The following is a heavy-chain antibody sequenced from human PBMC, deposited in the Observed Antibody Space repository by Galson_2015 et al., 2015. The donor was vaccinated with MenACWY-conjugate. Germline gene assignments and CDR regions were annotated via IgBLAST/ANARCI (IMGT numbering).Heavy chain of an antibody. CDR2: INPSGTST. CDR3: ARDRDSATVLIIPAAFDA. D-gene: IGHD2-2*01. J-gene: IGHJ4*02. Sequence: SVKVSCKASGHTFITSSIHWVRQAPGQGLEWMGMINPSGTSTTHAQKFQDRVTTTRDTSTGTVYMELRSLSSDDTAVYYCARDRDSATVLIIPAAFDAWGQGTLVTVSS. CDR1: GHTFITSS. V-gene: IGHV1-46*01.